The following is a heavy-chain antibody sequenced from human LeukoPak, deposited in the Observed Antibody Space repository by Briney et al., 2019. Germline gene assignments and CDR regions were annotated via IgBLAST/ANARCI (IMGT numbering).Heavy chain of an antibody. CDR1: GFTFSSYA. CDR2: ISGSGGST. J-gene: IGHJ4*02. D-gene: IGHD3-3*01. CDR3: AKRGDYDFWSGYYTAYFDY. V-gene: IGHV3-23*01. Sequence: GGSLRLSCAASGFTFSSYAMSWVRQAPGKGLEWVSAISGSGGSTYYADSVEGRFTISRDNSKNTLYLQMNSLRAEDTAVYYCAKRGDYDFWSGYYTAYFDYWGQGTLVTVSS.